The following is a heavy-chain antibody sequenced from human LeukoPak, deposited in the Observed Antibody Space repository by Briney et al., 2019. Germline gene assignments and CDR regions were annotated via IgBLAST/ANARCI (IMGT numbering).Heavy chain of an antibody. CDR1: GGTFSSYA. CDR3: ARDWSGSGLGGPGY. V-gene: IGHV1-69*05. CDR2: IIPIFGTA. D-gene: IGHD3-3*01. J-gene: IGHJ4*02. Sequence: ASVKVSCKASGGTFSSYAISWVRQAPGQGLEWMGGIIPIFGTANYAQKFQGRVTITTDESTSTAYMELSSLRSEDTAVYYCARDWSGSGLGGPGYWGQGTLVTVSS.